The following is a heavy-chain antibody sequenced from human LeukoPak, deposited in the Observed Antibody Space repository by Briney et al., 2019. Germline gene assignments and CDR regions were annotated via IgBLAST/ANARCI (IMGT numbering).Heavy chain of an antibody. CDR1: GFTFGSYD. V-gene: IGHV3-21*01. CDR2: IVSTSSLM. Sequence: GVSLRLSCAASGFTFGSYDMSWVRQAPGKGLEWVSSIVSTSSLMSYADSVKGRFTISRDNAKNSLYLHMNSLRAEDTAVYFCARDLRDTSMITYPYFMDVWGKGTTVIISS. D-gene: IGHD5-18*01. CDR3: ARDLRDTSMITYPYFMDV. J-gene: IGHJ6*03.